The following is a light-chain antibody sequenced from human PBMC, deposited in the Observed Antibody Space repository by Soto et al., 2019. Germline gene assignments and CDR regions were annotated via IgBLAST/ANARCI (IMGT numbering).Light chain of an antibody. V-gene: IGKV3-11*01. CDR1: QSVSSY. CDR2: DAS. J-gene: IGKJ1*01. CDR3: QQRGNWPLT. Sequence: EIVLTQSPATLSLSPGERATLSCMASQSVSSYFAWYQQKPGQAPRLLIYDASNRATGIPARFSGSGSGKDFTLTISSLEPEDFAGYYCQQRGNWPLTFGQGTQVEIK.